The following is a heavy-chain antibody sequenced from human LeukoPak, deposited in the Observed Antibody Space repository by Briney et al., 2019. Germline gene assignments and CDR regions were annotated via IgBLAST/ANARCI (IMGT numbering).Heavy chain of an antibody. CDR2: IYPSGTT. CDR1: GGSVSGYY. CDR3: ADDYGD. Sequence: PSETLSLTCSVPGGSVSGYYWSWIRQPAGKGLEWIGRIYPSGTTHYNPSLKSRVTMSVGTSKNQFSLKLTSVTAADAAVYYCADDYGDWGQGTLVTVSS. J-gene: IGHJ4*02. D-gene: IGHD4-17*01. V-gene: IGHV4-4*07.